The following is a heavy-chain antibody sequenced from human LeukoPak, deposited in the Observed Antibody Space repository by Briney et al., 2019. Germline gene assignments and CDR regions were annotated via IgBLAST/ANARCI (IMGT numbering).Heavy chain of an antibody. Sequence: GESLRLSCAASGSIFSTYAMSWVRQAPGKGLEWVSVIYSGGSTYYADSVKGRFTISRDNSKNTLYLQMNSLRAEDTAVYYCARDDVGLDSSGTKSDYWGQGTLVTVSS. CDR2: IYSGGST. CDR3: ARDDVGLDSSGTKSDY. V-gene: IGHV3-53*01. J-gene: IGHJ4*02. CDR1: GSIFSTYA. D-gene: IGHD3-22*01.